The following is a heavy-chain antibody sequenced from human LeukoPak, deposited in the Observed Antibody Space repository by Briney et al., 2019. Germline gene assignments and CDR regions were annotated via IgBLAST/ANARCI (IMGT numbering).Heavy chain of an antibody. D-gene: IGHD3-10*01. CDR2: IYYSGST. CDR1: GGSISNYY. V-gene: IGHV4-59*12. CDR3: ARPIGRSYYYGSGSYGWFDP. J-gene: IGHJ5*02. Sequence: PSETLSLTCTVSGGSISNYYWSWIRQPPGKELEWIGYIYYSGSTNYNPSLKSRVTISVDTSKNQFSLKLSSVTAADTAVYYCARPIGRSYYYGSGSYGWFDPWGQGTLVTVSS.